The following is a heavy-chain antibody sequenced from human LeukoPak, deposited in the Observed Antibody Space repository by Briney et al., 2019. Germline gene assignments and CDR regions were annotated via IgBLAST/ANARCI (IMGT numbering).Heavy chain of an antibody. CDR1: GFTFSSYT. J-gene: IGHJ6*03. D-gene: IGHD2-2*01. V-gene: IGHV3-23*01. CDR3: ARMPSTEIYYFYYMDV. CDR2: ISSMGVST. Sequence: GGSLRLSCADSGFTFSSYTMNWVRQAPGKGLEWVSGISSMGVSTYHADSVKGRFTISRDNSKNTLYLQMDSLGTEDTAVYHCARMPSTEIYYFYYMDVWGKGTTVTVSS.